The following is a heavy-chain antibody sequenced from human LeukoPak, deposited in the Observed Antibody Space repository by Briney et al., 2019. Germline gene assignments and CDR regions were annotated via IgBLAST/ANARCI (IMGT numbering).Heavy chain of an antibody. V-gene: IGHV4-39*01. J-gene: IGHJ4*02. Sequence: PSETLSLTCTVSGGSISSSSYYWGWIRQPPGKGLEWIGSIYYSGSTYYNPSLKSRVTISVDTSKNQFSLKLSSVTAADTAVYYCVRDDSSGYYFDYWGQGTLVTVSS. CDR1: GGSISSSSYY. D-gene: IGHD3-22*01. CDR2: IYYSGST. CDR3: VRDDSSGYYFDY.